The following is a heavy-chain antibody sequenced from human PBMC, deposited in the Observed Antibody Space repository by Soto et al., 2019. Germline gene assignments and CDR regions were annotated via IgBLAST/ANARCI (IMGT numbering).Heavy chain of an antibody. J-gene: IGHJ4*01. Sequence: QVQLVQSGAEVKKPGSSVKVSCKTSGGLFSVYSFNWVRQAPGQGLEWMGGVLTITGSTDYAQKFQGRLTTTAERSTSTLYMESSRHTSDDAVNYYCASLRVRGGSLQFEDGGQGTLISVSS. D-gene: IGHD3-3*01. CDR3: ASLRVRGGSLQFED. V-gene: IGHV1-69*06. CDR1: GGLFSVYS. CDR2: VLTITGST.